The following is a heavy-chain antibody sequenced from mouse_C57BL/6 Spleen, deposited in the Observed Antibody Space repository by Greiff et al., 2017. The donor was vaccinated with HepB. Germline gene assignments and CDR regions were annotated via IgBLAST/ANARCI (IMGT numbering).Heavy chain of an antibody. CDR3: ARSAEVARAFFDY. V-gene: IGHV1-9*01. D-gene: IGHD1-1*01. CDR2: ILPGSGSI. J-gene: IGHJ2*01. Sequence: VQLQQSGAELMKPGASVKLSCKATGYTFTGYWIEWVKQRPGHGLEWIGEILPGSGSINYNEKFKGKATFTADTSSNTAYMQLSSLTTEDSAIYSCARSAEVARAFFDYWGQGTTLTVSS. CDR1: GYTFTGYW.